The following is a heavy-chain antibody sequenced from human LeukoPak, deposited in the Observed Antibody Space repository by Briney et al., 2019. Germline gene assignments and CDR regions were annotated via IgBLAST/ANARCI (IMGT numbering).Heavy chain of an antibody. CDR2: INPSGGST. J-gene: IGHJ4*02. V-gene: IGHV1-46*01. CDR1: GYTFTSYY. Sequence: ASVTVSCKASGYTFTSYYMHWVRQAPGQGLEWMGIINPSGGSTSYAQTFQGRVTMTRNTSTSTVYMELSSLRSEDTAVYYCASVDYYDSSGYGYWGQGTLVTVSS. D-gene: IGHD3-22*01. CDR3: ASVDYYDSSGYGY.